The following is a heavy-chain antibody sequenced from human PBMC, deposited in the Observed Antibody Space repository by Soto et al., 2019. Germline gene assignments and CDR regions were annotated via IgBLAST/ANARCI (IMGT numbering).Heavy chain of an antibody. CDR3: AKSRVFIGAIVTLLDS. CDR2: ISNNGDTA. CDR1: GFTFSSYA. Sequence: EVHLLESGGGLVQPGGSLTLSCATSGFTFSSYAMVWVRQAAEKGLEWVASISNNGDTAYYADSVKGRFTISRGNSENTLDLQMNGLRADDTALYFCAKSRVFIGAIVTLLDSWGQGTQVTVSS. V-gene: IGHV3-23*01. J-gene: IGHJ4*02. D-gene: IGHD3-16*02.